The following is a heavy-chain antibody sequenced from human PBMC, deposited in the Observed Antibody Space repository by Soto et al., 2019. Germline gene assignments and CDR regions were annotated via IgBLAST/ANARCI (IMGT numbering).Heavy chain of an antibody. Sequence: SVKVSCKASGGTFSSYAISWVRQAPGQGLEWMGGIIPIFGTANYAQKFQGRVTITADESTSTAYMELSSLRSEDTAVYYCAREGRTGITIFGVVKPYYYYVMDVWGQGTTVTVSS. CDR2: IIPIFGTA. D-gene: IGHD3-3*01. V-gene: IGHV1-69*13. CDR1: GGTFSSYA. CDR3: AREGRTGITIFGVVKPYYYYVMDV. J-gene: IGHJ6*02.